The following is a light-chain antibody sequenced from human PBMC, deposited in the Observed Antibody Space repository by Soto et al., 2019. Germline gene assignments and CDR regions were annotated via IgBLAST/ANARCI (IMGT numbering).Light chain of an antibody. V-gene: IGLV3-21*04. J-gene: IGLJ2*01. Sequence: SYERTQPPSLSVAPGETATMTCGGNNIVRKNVHWYQQKPGQAPVLVIYYDRDRPSGIPERFSGSNSGNTATLTISRVEAGDEADYYCQVWDSSSDHPVFGGGTKVTVL. CDR3: QVWDSSSDHPV. CDR2: YDR. CDR1: NIVRKN.